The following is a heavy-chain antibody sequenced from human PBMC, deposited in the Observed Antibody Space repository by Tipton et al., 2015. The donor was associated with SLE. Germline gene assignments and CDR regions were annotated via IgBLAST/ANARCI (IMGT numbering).Heavy chain of an antibody. CDR1: GFTFSSYG. CDR3: AAQLVLYCCGMDV. CDR2: IWYDGSNK. J-gene: IGHJ6*02. V-gene: IGHV3-33*01. Sequence: SLRLSCAASGFTFSSYGMHWVRQAPGKGLEWVAVIWYDGSNKYYADSVKGRFTISRDNSKNTLYLQMNSLRAEDTAVYYCAAQLVLYCCGMDVWGQGTTVTVSS. D-gene: IGHD6-13*01.